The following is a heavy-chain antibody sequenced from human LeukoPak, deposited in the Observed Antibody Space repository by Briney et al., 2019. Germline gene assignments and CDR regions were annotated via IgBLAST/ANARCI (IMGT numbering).Heavy chain of an antibody. Sequence: ASVKVSCKASGYTFTDYYIHWVRQAPGQGLEWMGWINPNSGGTNYAQRFQGRLTVTEDTSTGTAYMELKSLRSDDTALYFCATTKYAYATIDSWGQGTLVTVSS. CDR3: ATTKYAYATIDS. J-gene: IGHJ4*02. D-gene: IGHD2-2*01. CDR2: INPNSGGT. V-gene: IGHV1-2*02. CDR1: GYTFTDYY.